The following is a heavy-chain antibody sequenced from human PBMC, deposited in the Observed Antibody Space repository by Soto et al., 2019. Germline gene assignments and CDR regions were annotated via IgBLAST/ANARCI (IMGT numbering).Heavy chain of an antibody. CDR2: ISYDGSNK. J-gene: IGHJ6*02. D-gene: IGHD5-18*01. CDR1: GFTFSSYA. Sequence: QPGGSLRLSCAASGFTFSSYAMHWVRQAPGKGLEWVAVISYDGSNKYYADSVKGQFTISRDNSKNTLYLQMNSLRAEDTAVYYCARGGPSKGYSYGPFGMDVWGQGTTVTVSS. CDR3: ARGGPSKGYSYGPFGMDV. V-gene: IGHV3-30-3*01.